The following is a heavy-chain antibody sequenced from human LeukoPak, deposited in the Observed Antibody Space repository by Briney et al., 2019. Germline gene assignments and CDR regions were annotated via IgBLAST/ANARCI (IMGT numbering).Heavy chain of an antibody. J-gene: IGHJ4*02. Sequence: PGGSLRLSCAASGFTFSSYGMHWVRQAPGKGLEWVAFIRYDGSNKYYADSVKGRFTISRDNSKNTLYLQMNSLRAEDTAVYYCARVPKSATSYFDYWGQGTLVTVSS. CDR3: ARVPKSATSYFDY. CDR1: GFTFSSYG. D-gene: IGHD5-12*01. CDR2: IRYDGSNK. V-gene: IGHV3-30*02.